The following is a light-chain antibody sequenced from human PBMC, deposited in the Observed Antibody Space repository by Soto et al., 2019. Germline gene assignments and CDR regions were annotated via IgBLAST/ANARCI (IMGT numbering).Light chain of an antibody. Sequence: QSALTQPASVSGSPGESITISCTGSSSDVGGYNSVSWYQHRPGKAPKLLIYDVGDRPSGVSYRFSGSKSGNTASLTISGVQAADEAGYFCSSFTSSMTNVFGSGTKLTVL. J-gene: IGLJ1*01. CDR1: SSDVGGYNS. V-gene: IGLV2-14*03. CDR3: SSFTSSMTNV. CDR2: DVG.